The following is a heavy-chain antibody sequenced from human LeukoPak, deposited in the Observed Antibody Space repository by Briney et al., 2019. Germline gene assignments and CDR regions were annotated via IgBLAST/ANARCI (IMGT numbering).Heavy chain of an antibody. D-gene: IGHD3-3*01. CDR1: GFTVSSNY. Sequence: GGSLRLSCAASGFTVSSNYMSWVRQAPGKGLEWVSVIYSGGSTYYADSVKGRFTISRDNSKTTLYLQMNSLRAEDTAVYYCAKGSKEVLFTRDHYMDVWGKGTTVTISS. CDR2: IYSGGST. CDR3: AKGSKEVLFTRDHYMDV. V-gene: IGHV3-53*05. J-gene: IGHJ6*03.